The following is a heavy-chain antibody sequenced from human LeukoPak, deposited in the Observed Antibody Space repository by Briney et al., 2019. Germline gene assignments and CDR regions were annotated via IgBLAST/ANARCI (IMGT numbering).Heavy chain of an antibody. D-gene: IGHD1-26*01. J-gene: IGHJ4*02. V-gene: IGHV5-51*01. CDR3: ARFQGGSDLGDY. CDR2: IFPRDSNT. CDR1: GYEFTSFW. Sequence: GESLKISCRGSGYEFTSFWIAWVREMPGKGLEWMGMIFPRDSNTKYSPSFQGQVTMSVDKSVSSAYLQWNSLRASDSAMYYCARFQGGSDLGDYWGQGTLVTVSS.